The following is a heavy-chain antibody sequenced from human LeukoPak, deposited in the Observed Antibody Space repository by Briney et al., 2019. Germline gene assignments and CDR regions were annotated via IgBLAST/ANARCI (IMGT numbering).Heavy chain of an antibody. CDR1: GFTFSTYG. D-gene: IGHD3-22*01. V-gene: IGHV3-23*01. CDR3: AKDGRYYDSSAYKYYFDY. Sequence: PGGSLRLSCAAAGFTFSTYGMTWVRQAPGKGLEWVSAIGGSGVSTYYADSVKGRFTISRDNAKNSLFLQMNSLRPEDTAVYFCAKDGRYYDSSAYKYYFDYWGQGTLVTVSS. J-gene: IGHJ4*02. CDR2: IGGSGVST.